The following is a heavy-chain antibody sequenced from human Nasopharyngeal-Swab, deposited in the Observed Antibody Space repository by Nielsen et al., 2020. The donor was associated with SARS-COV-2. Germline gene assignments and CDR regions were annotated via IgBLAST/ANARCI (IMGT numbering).Heavy chain of an antibody. CDR2: ISWNSGSI. J-gene: IGHJ2*01. Sequence: GGSLRLSCAASGFTFDDYAMHWVRQAPGKGLEWVSGISWNSGSIGYADSVKGRFTISRDNAKNSLYLQMNSLRAEDTALYYCAKDVGSSGPEYFDLWGRGTLVTVSS. D-gene: IGHD6-19*01. CDR3: AKDVGSSGPEYFDL. V-gene: IGHV3-9*01. CDR1: GFTFDDYA.